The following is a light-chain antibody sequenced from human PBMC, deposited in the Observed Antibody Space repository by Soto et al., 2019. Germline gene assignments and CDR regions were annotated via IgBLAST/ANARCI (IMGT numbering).Light chain of an antibody. CDR3: SSYTTGSTRV. J-gene: IGLJ1*01. V-gene: IGLV2-14*01. CDR1: SSDLGIYNY. Sequence: QSVLTQPASVSGSPGQSIAISCSGSSSDLGIYNYVSWYQQHPGKVPKLIIFEVTNRPSGVSNRFSGSKSGNTASLTISGLQAEDEADYYCSSYTTGSTRVFGTGTKV. CDR2: EVT.